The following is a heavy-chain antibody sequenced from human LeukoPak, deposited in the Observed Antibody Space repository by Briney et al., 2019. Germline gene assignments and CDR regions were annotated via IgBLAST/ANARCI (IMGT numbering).Heavy chain of an antibody. J-gene: IGHJ4*02. CDR1: GGSISSSNW. D-gene: IGHD3-22*01. CDR2: IYHSGST. Sequence: NPSGTLSLTCAVSGGSISSSNWWSWVRQPPGKGLEWIGEIYHSGSTNYNPSLKSRVTISVDKSKNQFSLKLSSVTAADTAVYYCARVGGYYYDSSGYYYFDYWGQGTLVTVSS. CDR3: ARVGGYYYDSSGYYYFDY. V-gene: IGHV4-4*02.